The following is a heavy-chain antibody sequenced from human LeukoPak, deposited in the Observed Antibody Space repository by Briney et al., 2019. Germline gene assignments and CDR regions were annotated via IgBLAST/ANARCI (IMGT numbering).Heavy chain of an antibody. CDR1: GFTFSSYS. D-gene: IGHD4-17*01. CDR2: ISSNCSYI. V-gene: IGHV3-21*01. J-gene: IGHJ6*03. Sequence: GGSLRLSCAASGFTFSSYSMNWVRQAPGKGLEWVSSISSNCSYIYYADSVKGRFTISRDNAKNSLYLQMNSLRAEDTAVYYCARDPTTTTDIYYYYYMDVWGKGTTVTVSS. CDR3: ARDPTTTTDIYYYYYMDV.